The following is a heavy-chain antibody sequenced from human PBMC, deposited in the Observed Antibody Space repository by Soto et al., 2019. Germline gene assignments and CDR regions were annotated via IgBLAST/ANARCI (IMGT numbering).Heavy chain of an antibody. CDR2: IKSKTDGGTT. CDR1: GFTFSNAW. J-gene: IGHJ3*02. CDR3: TRPKGAAYSAFDT. V-gene: IGHV3-15*07. Sequence: GGSLRLSCAASGFTFSNAWINWVRQVPGKGLEWVGRIKSKTDGGTTDFAAPVKGRFAISRDNSKSTLYLEMKSLRAEDTGIYYCTRPKGAAYSAFDTWGQGTKVTVSS. D-gene: IGHD2-15*01.